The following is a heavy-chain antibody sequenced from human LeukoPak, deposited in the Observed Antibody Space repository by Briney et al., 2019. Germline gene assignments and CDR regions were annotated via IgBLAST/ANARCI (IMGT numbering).Heavy chain of an antibody. CDR1: GFTFSSYV. CDR2: ISSSGGTI. V-gene: IGHV3-64D*09. J-gene: IGHJ4*02. D-gene: IGHD1-7*01. CDR3: VKDLTATTSA. Sequence: GGSLILSCSASGFTFSSYVMHWVRQAPGKGLEYVSGISSSGGTIYYADSVKGRFSISRDNSKNTLDLQMSSLRAEDTAVYYCVKDLTATTSAWGQGTLVIVSS.